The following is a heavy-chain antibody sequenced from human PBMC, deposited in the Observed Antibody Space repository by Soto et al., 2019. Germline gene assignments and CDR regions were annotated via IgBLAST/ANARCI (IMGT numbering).Heavy chain of an antibody. V-gene: IGHV1-18*01. CDR2: ISAYNGNT. D-gene: IGHD6-13*01. Sequence: QVQLVQSGAEVKKPGASVKVSCKTSGYTFTYYGISWVRQAPGQGLEWMGWISAYNGNTNYAQKFQGRVTMTTDTSTSTAYMDLRSLRSDDTAMYYCARDSMFTAASPDCMDVWGQGTTVTVSS. CDR3: ARDSMFTAASPDCMDV. CDR1: GYTFTYYG. J-gene: IGHJ6*02.